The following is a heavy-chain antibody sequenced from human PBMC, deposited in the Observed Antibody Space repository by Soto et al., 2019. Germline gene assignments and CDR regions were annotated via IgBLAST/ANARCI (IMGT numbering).Heavy chain of an antibody. CDR2: INPNSGGT. Sequence: QVQLVQSGAEVKKPGASVKVSCKASGYTFTGYYMHWVRQAPGQGLEWMGWINPNSGGTNYAQKFQGCVTMTRDTSISTAYMELSRLRSDDTAVYYCARGITMVRGVLLDAFDIWGQGTMVTVSS. J-gene: IGHJ3*02. V-gene: IGHV1-2*04. D-gene: IGHD3-10*01. CDR1: GYTFTGYY. CDR3: ARGITMVRGVLLDAFDI.